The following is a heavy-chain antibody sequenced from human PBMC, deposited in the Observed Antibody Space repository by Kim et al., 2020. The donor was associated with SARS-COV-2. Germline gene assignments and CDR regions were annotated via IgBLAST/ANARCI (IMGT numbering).Heavy chain of an antibody. CDR1: GFSFDTYA. D-gene: IGHD3-10*01. J-gene: IGHJ3*01. V-gene: IGHV3-23*01. Sequence: GGSLRLSCAASGFSFDTYAMTWVRQAPGKGPEWVATMTASGDATDYSDSVRGRFVISRDNARKIVFLQMNSLRADDTATYHCVKSTLLRGVTLAGNAFDVWGPGSLGSVSS. CDR2: MTASGDAT. CDR3: VKSTLLRGVTLAGNAFDV.